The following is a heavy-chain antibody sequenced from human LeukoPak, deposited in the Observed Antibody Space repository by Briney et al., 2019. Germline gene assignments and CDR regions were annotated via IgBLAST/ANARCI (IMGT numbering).Heavy chain of an antibody. J-gene: IGHJ4*02. D-gene: IGHD3-10*01. CDR2: IFHNGNT. Sequence: PSETLSLTCAVSGGSISSGTYSWSWIRQPPGTGLEWIGYIFHNGNTHYNPSLKSRVTVSIDKSKNQFSLRLSSVTAADTAVYFCARGGRFYGSGTTHFDYWGQGTLVTVSS. V-gene: IGHV4-30-2*01. CDR3: ARGGRFYGSGTTHFDY. CDR1: GGSISSGTYS.